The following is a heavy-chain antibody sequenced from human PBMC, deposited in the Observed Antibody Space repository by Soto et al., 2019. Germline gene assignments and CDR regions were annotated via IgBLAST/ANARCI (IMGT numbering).Heavy chain of an antibody. J-gene: IGHJ4*01. CDR3: ARGGYYYENSGQNAYDY. Sequence: SETLSLTCTVSGGSISSGGYYWSWIRQHPGKGLEWIGYIYYGGSTYYNPSLKSRATISGDTSKNQFSLKLSSVTAADTAVYYCARGGYYYENSGQNAYDYWGQGILVTVSS. D-gene: IGHD3-22*01. CDR2: IYYGGST. CDR1: GGSISSGGYY. V-gene: IGHV4-31*03.